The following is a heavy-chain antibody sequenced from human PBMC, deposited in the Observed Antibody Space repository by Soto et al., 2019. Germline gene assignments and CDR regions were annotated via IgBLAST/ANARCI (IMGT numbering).Heavy chain of an antibody. CDR2: IYYSGSS. CDR3: ARFRSGYYGYYFDY. J-gene: IGHJ4*02. D-gene: IGHD3-3*01. CDR1: GGSISGSTYY. V-gene: IGHV4-39*07. Sequence: SETLSLTCTVSGGSISGSTYYWAWLRQPPGKGLEWIGNIYYSGSSYYNPSLKSRVTISVDTSKNQFSLKLSSVTAADTAVYYCARFRSGYYGYYFDYWGQGTLVTVSS.